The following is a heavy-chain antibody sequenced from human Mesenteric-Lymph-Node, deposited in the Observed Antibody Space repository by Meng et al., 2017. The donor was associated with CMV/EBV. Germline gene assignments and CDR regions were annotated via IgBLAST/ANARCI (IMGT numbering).Heavy chain of an antibody. CDR1: GLTVSSNY. D-gene: IGHD4-17*01. Sequence: GESLKISCAASGLTVSSNYMNWVRQAPGKGLEWVSVIYSGAGTYYADSVKGRFSISRDSSKNTLYLQMNSLRAEDTAVYYCARVIHDYGDYGRFNYWGQGTLVTVSS. CDR2: IYSGAGT. CDR3: ARVIHDYGDYGRFNY. J-gene: IGHJ4*02. V-gene: IGHV3-66*02.